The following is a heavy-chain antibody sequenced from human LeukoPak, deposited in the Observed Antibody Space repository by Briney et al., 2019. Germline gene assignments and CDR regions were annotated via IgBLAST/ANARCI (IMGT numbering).Heavy chain of an antibody. CDR2: ISSSSSYI. Sequence: GGSLRLSCAASGFTFSSYSMNWVRQAPGKGLEWVSSISSSSSYIYYADSVKGRFTISGDNSKNTLYLQMNSLRAEDTAVYYCARDQGQWLPTVRGLDYWGQGTLVTVSS. V-gene: IGHV3-21*01. J-gene: IGHJ4*02. D-gene: IGHD6-19*01. CDR1: GFTFSSYS. CDR3: ARDQGQWLPTVRGLDY.